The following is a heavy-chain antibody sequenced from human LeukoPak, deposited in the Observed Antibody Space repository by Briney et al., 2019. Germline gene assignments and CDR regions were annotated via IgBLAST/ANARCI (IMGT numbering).Heavy chain of an antibody. CDR2: INSDGSNT. CDR1: GFTFSSYW. V-gene: IGHV3-74*01. J-gene: IGHJ4*02. CDR3: ARGCVTAAGTIY. Sequence: GGSLRLFCATSGFTFSSYWMHWVRQAPGKGLVWVSRINSDGSNTNYAESVKGRFTISRDNAKNTLYLQMNSLRVEDMAVYYCARGCVTAAGTIYWGQGTLVTVSS. D-gene: IGHD6-13*01.